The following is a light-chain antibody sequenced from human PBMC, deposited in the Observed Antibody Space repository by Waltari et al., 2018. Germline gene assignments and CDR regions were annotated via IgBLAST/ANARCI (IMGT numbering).Light chain of an antibody. Sequence: QSALTQPAPVSASPGQSITIPCTGTSGDIGGSDFVSWYQHHPGRAPKVLIFDVNHRPSGIPDRFSGSKSGNTASLTISGLQAEDDADYYCSSPSTNNVFVFGGGTKVTVL. CDR3: SSPSTNNVFV. V-gene: IGLV2-14*01. CDR2: DVN. J-gene: IGLJ2*01. CDR1: SGDIGGSDF.